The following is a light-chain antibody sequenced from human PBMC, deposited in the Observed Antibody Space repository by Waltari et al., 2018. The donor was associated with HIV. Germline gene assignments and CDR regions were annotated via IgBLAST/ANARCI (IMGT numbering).Light chain of an antibody. Sequence: DIEMTQSPSSLSASLGDRVTITCRARQGIRQYLAWYQVRPGERPNVLVFGAEVLQPGVPSRFSASGPGTESSLSISNLRPEDVGTYDCQTYNGAPFAFGGGTKVEVK. CDR2: GAE. V-gene: IGKV1-27*01. CDR3: QTYNGAPFA. J-gene: IGKJ4*01. CDR1: QGIRQY.